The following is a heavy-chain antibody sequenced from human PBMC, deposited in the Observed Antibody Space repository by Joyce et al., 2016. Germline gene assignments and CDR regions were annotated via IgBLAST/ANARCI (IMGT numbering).Heavy chain of an antibody. CDR2: IYSGTDST. CDR1: GFTVSSVF. CDR3: ATRGA. V-gene: IGHV3-53*01. Sequence: VQVVESGGGLIQPGGSLGLSCAVSGFTVSSVFMMWVRQAPGKGLEWVSTIYSGTDSTHYAASVEGRFTISRDNSKNTLSLQMNTLRGEDTARYYCATRGAWGKGTTVTVSS. J-gene: IGHJ6*04.